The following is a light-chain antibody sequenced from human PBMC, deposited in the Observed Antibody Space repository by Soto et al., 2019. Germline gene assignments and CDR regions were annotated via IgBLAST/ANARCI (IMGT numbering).Light chain of an antibody. CDR2: DDS. J-gene: IGLJ1*01. CDR3: QVWDSSSDHYV. CDR1: NCGSKS. Sequence: SYELTQPPSVSGAPGQTARITCRGNNCGSKSVHWYQQKPGQAPVLVVYDDSDRPSGIPERFSGFNSGNTATLTITRVEAGDEADYYCQVWDSSSDHYVFGTGTKVTVL. V-gene: IGLV3-21*02.